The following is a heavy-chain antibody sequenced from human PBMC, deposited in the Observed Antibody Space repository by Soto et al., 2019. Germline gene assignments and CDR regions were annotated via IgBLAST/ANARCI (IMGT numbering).Heavy chain of an antibody. V-gene: IGHV3-21*01. CDR1: GFTFSSYS. CDR3: AREGIAAALDY. J-gene: IGHJ4*02. CDR2: ISISSRYI. D-gene: IGHD6-13*01. Sequence: EVQLVESGGGLVKPGGALRLSCAASGFTFSSYSMNWVRQAPGKGLAWVSSISISSRYIYYADSVKGRFTVSRDNAKTSLYLQVNSLRAEDTAVYYCAREGIAAALDYWGQGTLVTVSS.